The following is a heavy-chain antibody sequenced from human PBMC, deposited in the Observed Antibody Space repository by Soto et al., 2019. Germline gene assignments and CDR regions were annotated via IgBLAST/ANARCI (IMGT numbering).Heavy chain of an antibody. V-gene: IGHV2-5*02. CDR1: GFSLSTSGVG. D-gene: IGHD3-22*01. Sequence: QITLKESGPTLVKPTQTLTLTCTFSGFSLSTSGVGVGWIRQPPGKALEWLALIYWDDDKRYSPSLKSRLTITKTPXXNQVVLTMTNMDPVDTATYYCAHLIYSSGYPDFDYWGQGTLVTVSS. J-gene: IGHJ4*02. CDR3: AHLIYSSGYPDFDY. CDR2: IYWDDDK.